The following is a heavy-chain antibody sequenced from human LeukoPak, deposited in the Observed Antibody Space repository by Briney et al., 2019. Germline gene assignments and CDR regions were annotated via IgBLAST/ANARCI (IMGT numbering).Heavy chain of an antibody. D-gene: IGHD1-26*01. V-gene: IGHV1-24*01. Sequence: ASVKVSCKVSGYTFTELYMHWVRPAPGKGLEWLGGFDPEDGEIIYAQKFQGRVTMSDDTSTDTAYMELGSLRSDDTAVYYCAADRWDYSGIYWTAFDIWGQGTMVTVSS. J-gene: IGHJ3*02. CDR1: GYTFTELY. CDR3: AADRWDYSGIYWTAFDI. CDR2: FDPEDGEI.